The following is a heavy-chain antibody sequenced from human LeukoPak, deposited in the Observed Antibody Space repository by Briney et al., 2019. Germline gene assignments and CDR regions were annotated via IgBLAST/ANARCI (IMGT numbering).Heavy chain of an antibody. Sequence: GGSLRLSCSASGFTFSSYAMHWVRQAPGKGLEWVAVMSYDGSNKYYADSVKGRFTISRDNSKNTLYLQMNSLRAEDTAVYYCARGGLYYYDSSGYDDAFDIWGQGTMVTVSS. CDR3: ARGGLYYYDSSGYDDAFDI. CDR1: GFTFSSYA. J-gene: IGHJ3*02. V-gene: IGHV3-30-3*01. D-gene: IGHD3-22*01. CDR2: MSYDGSNK.